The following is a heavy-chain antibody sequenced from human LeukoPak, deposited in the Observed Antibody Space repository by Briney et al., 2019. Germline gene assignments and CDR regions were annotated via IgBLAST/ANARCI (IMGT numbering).Heavy chain of an antibody. CDR2: ISAYNGNT. CDR3: ARADHRLGEGFDY. CDR1: GNTFTNNG. J-gene: IGHJ4*02. V-gene: IGHV1-18*01. Sequence: ASVKVSCKASGNTFTNNGISWVRQAPGQGLEWMGWISAYNGNTNYAQKFQGRVTMTTDTSTSTAYMELRSLRSDDTAVYYCARADHRLGEGFDYWGQGTLVTVSS. D-gene: IGHD3-16*01.